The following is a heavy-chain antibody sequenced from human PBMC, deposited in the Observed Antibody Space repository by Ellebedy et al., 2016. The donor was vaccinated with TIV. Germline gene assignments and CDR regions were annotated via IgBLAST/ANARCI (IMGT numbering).Heavy chain of an antibody. CDR2: IYHSGST. J-gene: IGHJ5*02. Sequence: SETLSLTCTVSGYSISSGYYWGCIRQPPGKGLEWIGSIYHSGSTYYNPSLKSRVTISVDTSKNQFSLKLSSVTAADTAVYYCARDRGPVDPWGQGTLVTVSS. CDR3: ARDRGPVDP. V-gene: IGHV4-38-2*02. CDR1: GYSISSGYY. D-gene: IGHD3-10*01.